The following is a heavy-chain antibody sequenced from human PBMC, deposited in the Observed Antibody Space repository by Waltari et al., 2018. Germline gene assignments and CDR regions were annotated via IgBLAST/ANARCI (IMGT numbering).Heavy chain of an antibody. J-gene: IGHJ3*01. CDR1: GFTISNYA. D-gene: IGHD1-26*01. CDR3: VNQDRTGVYTAISGWGGAFHV. V-gene: IGHV3-23*04. Sequence: EVQLVESGGGLVQPGGSLRLSCAASGFTISNYAMSWVRQVPGKGREGVPTLRHMCGDTHYADAGKGRFTIASDNSKDTLYLKMNSRRAEDTAVYYCVNQDRTGVYTAISGWGGAFHVWGQGTMVTVSS. CDR2: LRHMCGDT.